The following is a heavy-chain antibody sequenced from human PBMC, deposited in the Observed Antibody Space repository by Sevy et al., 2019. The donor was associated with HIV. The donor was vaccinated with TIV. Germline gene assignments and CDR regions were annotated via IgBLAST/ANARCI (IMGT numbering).Heavy chain of an antibody. D-gene: IGHD3-10*01. CDR1: GYTFTGYY. CDR2: INPNSGGT. V-gene: IGHV1-2*02. J-gene: IGHJ4*02. CDR3: ARDLWTTNPITMVRGVPYYFDY. Sequence: ASVKVSCKASGYTFTGYYMHWVRQAPGQGLEWMGWINPNSGGTNYAQKFQGRVTMTRDTSFSTAYMELSRLRSDDTAVYYCARDLWTTNPITMVRGVPYYFDYWGQGTLVTVSS.